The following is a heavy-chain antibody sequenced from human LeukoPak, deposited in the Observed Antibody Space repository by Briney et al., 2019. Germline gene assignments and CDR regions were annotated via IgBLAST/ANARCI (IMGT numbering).Heavy chain of an antibody. CDR1: GDTFTSYY. CDR2: INPSGGST. J-gene: IGHJ4*02. Sequence: ASVKVSCKASGDTFTSYYMHWVRQAPGQGLEWMGIINPSGGSTNYAQKFQGRVTMTKDTSTSTVYMELSSLRSEDTAVYYCAQAVVTAIYYFDYWGRGTLVTVSS. D-gene: IGHD2-21*02. CDR3: AQAVVTAIYYFDY. V-gene: IGHV1-46*01.